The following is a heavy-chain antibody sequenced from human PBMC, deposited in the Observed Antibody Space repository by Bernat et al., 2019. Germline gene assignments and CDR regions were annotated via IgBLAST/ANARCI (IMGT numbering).Heavy chain of an antibody. CDR2: ISYDGSNK. CDR1: GFTFSSYG. V-gene: IGHV3-30*18. Sequence: QVQLVESGGGVVQPGRSLRLSCAASGFTFSSYGMHWVRQAPGKGLEWVAVISYDGSNKYYADSVKGRFTISRDNSKNTLYLQMNSLRAEDTAVYYCAKDGKDGNWFDPWGQGTLVTVSS. CDR3: AKDGKDGNWFDP. D-gene: IGHD1-26*01. J-gene: IGHJ5*02.